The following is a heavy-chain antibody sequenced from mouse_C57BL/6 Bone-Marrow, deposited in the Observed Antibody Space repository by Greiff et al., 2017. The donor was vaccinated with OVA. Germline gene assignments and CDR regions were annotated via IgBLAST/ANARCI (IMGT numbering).Heavy chain of an antibody. CDR3: ARHRLGNYAIDY. Sequence: DVKLQESGGGLVQPGGSLKLSCAASGFTFSDYYMYWVRQTPEKRLEWVAYISNGGGSTYYPDTVKGRFTISRDNAKNTLYLQMSRLKSEDTAMYYCARHRLGNYAIDYWGQGTSVTVSS. CDR1: GFTFSDYY. V-gene: IGHV5-12*01. D-gene: IGHD4-1*01. J-gene: IGHJ4*01. CDR2: ISNGGGST.